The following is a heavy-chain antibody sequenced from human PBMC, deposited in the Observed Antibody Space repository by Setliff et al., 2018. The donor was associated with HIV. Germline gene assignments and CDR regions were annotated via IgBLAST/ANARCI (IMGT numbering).Heavy chain of an antibody. J-gene: IGHJ5*02. Sequence: VASVKVSCKASGYTFTNFLMYWVRQATGQGLEWMGWMNPNSGDTGYAQNFQGRVTMTRNTSISTAYMELSSLRSEDTAVYYCAKWYYTFWSGYRARNNWFDPWGQGTLVTVS. CDR2: MNPNSGDT. CDR1: GYTFTNFL. V-gene: IGHV1-8*01. CDR3: AKWYYTFWSGYRARNNWFDP. D-gene: IGHD3-3*01.